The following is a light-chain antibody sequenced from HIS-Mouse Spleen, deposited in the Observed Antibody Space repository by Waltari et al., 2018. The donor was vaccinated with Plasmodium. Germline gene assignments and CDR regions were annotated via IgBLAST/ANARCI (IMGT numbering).Light chain of an antibody. J-gene: IGLJ1*01. CDR1: NIGSKS. CDR3: QVWDSSSDHYV. V-gene: IGLV3-21*02. CDR2: DDS. Sequence: SYVLTQPPSVSVAPGQTARLTCGGNNIGSKSWHWYQQKPGQAPGLVVYDDSDRPSGIPERFSGSNSGNTATLTISRVEAGDEADYYCQVWDSSSDHYVFGTGTKVTVL.